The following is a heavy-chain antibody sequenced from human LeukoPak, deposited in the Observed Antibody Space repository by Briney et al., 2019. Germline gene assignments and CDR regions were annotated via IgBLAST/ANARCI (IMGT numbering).Heavy chain of an antibody. CDR2: IIPIFGTA. J-gene: IGHJ3*02. D-gene: IGHD4-23*01. Sequence: SVKVSCKASGGTFSSYAISRVRQAPGRGLEWMGRIIPIFGTANYAQKFQGRVTITTDESTSTAYMELSSLRSEDTAVYYCARVGDDYGGFDIWGQGTMVTVSS. CDR3: ARVGDDYGGFDI. CDR1: GGTFSSYA. V-gene: IGHV1-69*05.